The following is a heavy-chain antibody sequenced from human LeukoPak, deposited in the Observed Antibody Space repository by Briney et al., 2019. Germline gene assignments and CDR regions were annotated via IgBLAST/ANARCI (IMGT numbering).Heavy chain of an antibody. V-gene: IGHV3-33*01. CDR2: MWYDGSNK. CDR3: ARDSGHAFDI. D-gene: IGHD6-25*01. CDR1: GFTFSTYG. Sequence: PGGSLRLSCVASGFTFSTYGMAWVSQAPGKGLEWVAVMWYDGSNKYYGDSVKGRFTISRDNSKNTLYLQMNSLRAEDTAVYYCARDSGHAFDIWGQGTMVTVSS. J-gene: IGHJ3*02.